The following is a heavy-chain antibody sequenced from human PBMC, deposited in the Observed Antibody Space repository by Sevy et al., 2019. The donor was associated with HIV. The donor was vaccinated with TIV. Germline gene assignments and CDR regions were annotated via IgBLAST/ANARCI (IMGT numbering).Heavy chain of an antibody. CDR1: GFTFNIYA. CDR3: VKGLDGRYQGLDY. V-gene: IGHV3-64D*06. D-gene: IGHD1-26*01. CDR2: ISTNGRNT. Sequence: GGSLRLSCSASGFTFNIYAMHWVRQAPGRGLEYVSAISTNGRNTNYADSMKGRFTISRDNYKNTLYLQMSSLRPEDTAVYYCVKGLDGRYQGLDYWGQGTLVTVSS. J-gene: IGHJ4*02.